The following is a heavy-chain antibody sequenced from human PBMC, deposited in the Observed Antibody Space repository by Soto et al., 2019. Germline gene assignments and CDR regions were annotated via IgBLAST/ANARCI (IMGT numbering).Heavy chain of an antibody. CDR3: ARDDCGGDCYSPYYYYYMDV. CDR1: GFTFSSYS. J-gene: IGHJ6*03. Sequence: GGSLRLSCAASGFTFSSYSMNWVRQAPGKGLEWVSYISSSSSTIYYAESVKGRFTISRDNAKNSLYLQMNSLRDEDAAVYYCARDDCGGDCYSPYYYYYMDVWGKGTTVTVSS. D-gene: IGHD2-21*02. CDR2: ISSSSSTI. V-gene: IGHV3-48*02.